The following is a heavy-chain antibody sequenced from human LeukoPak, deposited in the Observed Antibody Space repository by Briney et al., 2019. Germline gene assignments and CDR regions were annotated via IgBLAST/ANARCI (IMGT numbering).Heavy chain of an antibody. D-gene: IGHD1-7*01. V-gene: IGHV3-74*01. Sequence: TGGSLRLSCAASGFTLSGYWMNWVRQVPGKGPVWVSHISPDGRNIAYADSVKGRFTISRDSAKNTLYLQMNSLRVEDTAVYYCVRDGGGTTPYDCWGQGSLVTVSS. CDR2: ISPDGRNI. CDR3: VRDGGGTTPYDC. J-gene: IGHJ4*02. CDR1: GFTLSGYW.